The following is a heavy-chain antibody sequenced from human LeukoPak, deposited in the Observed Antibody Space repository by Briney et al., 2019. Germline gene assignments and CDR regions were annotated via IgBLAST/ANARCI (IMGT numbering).Heavy chain of an antibody. CDR1: GYTFTSYG. CDR2: ISAYNGNT. Sequence: ASVTVSCTASGYTFTSYGISWVRQAPGQGLEWMGWISAYNGNTNYAQKLQGRVTMTTDTSTSTAYMELRSLRSDDTAVYYCAGSITIFGPDHYYYYGMDVWGQGTTVTVSS. J-gene: IGHJ6*02. V-gene: IGHV1-18*01. D-gene: IGHD3-3*01. CDR3: AGSITIFGPDHYYYYGMDV.